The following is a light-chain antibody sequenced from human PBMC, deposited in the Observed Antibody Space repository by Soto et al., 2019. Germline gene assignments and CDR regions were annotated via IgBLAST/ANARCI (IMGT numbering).Light chain of an antibody. J-gene: IGKJ4*01. CDR1: QSVSSSY. CDR2: GAS. CDR3: PQPSNWPLS. V-gene: IGKV3D-20*02. Sequence: IVLTRSPGTLCLAPGGSATLSCRASQSVSSSYLAWYQQKPGQAPRLLIYGASSRATGIPDRFSGDGSGIDLNLTICGLEPEDRQVYYCPQPSNWPLSFAAGTKVDIK.